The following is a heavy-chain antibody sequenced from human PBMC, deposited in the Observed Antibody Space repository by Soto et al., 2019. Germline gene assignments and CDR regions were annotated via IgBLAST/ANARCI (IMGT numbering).Heavy chain of an antibody. CDR3: ARAPYSQKGLYYGMDV. CDR1: GFTFSSYG. D-gene: IGHD4-4*01. CDR2: IWYDGSNK. V-gene: IGHV3-33*01. Sequence: PGGSLRLSCAASGFTFSSYGMHWVRQAPGKGLEWVAVIWYDGSNKYYADSVKGRFTISRDNSKNTLYLQMNSLRDEDTAVYYCARAPYSQKGLYYGMDVWGQGTTVTVSS. J-gene: IGHJ6*02.